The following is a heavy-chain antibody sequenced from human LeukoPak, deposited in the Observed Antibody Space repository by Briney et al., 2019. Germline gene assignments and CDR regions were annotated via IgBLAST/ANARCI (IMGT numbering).Heavy chain of an antibody. V-gene: IGHV3-23*01. CDR3: AKDRGQLLLNYYFDY. CDR2: ISGSGGST. J-gene: IGHJ4*02. CDR1: GFTFSNYA. Sequence: PGGSLRLSCAASGFTFSNYAMSWVRQAPGKGLEWVSTISGSGGSTYYADSVKGRFTISRDNSKNTLYLQMNSLRAEDTAVYFCAKDRGQLLLNYYFDYWGQGTLVTVSS. D-gene: IGHD2-2*01.